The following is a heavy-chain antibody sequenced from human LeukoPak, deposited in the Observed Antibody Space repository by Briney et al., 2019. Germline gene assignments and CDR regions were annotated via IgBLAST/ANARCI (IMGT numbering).Heavy chain of an antibody. J-gene: IGHJ5*02. Sequence: SETLSLTCTVSGDSVSSSSCYWGWIRQPPGKGLEWIGSMYYTGSTYYSPSLKSRVTMSVDTSRNQFSLKLNSVTAADAAIYYCARDLGTSRGRWFDPWGQGTLVTVSS. V-gene: IGHV4-39*07. D-gene: IGHD1-7*01. CDR2: MYYTGST. CDR3: ARDLGTSRGRWFDP. CDR1: GDSVSSSSCY.